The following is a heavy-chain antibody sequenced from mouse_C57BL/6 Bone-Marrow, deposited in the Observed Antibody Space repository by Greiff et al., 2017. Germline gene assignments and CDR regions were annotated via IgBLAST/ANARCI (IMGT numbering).Heavy chain of an antibody. CDR3: ARVEFDGSGGDLYFDV. D-gene: IGHD1-1*01. V-gene: IGHV1-85*01. Sequence: VQVVESGPELVKPGASVKLSCKASGYTFTSYDINWVKQRPGQGLEWNGRIYPRDGSTKSNEKVKGKATLTVDTSSSTAYMELHLLTSEDSAVYFCARVEFDGSGGDLYFDVWGTGTTVTVSS. J-gene: IGHJ1*03. CDR1: GYTFTSYD. CDR2: IYPRDGST.